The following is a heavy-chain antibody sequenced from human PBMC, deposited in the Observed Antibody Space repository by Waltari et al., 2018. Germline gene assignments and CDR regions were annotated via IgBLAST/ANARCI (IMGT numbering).Heavy chain of an antibody. CDR3: ATWITAHFDY. V-gene: IGHV3-23*01. CDR2: IDGPTTNT. J-gene: IGHJ4*02. CDR1: GFSFRNYA. D-gene: IGHD2-2*03. Sequence: DVHLLESGGCLVQPGGSLRLSGLASGFSFRNYAMSWVRQSPGKGLGWVSHIDGPTTNTHYADSVKGRFTISRDNSRNTVYLQMNSLTADDSAVYFCATWITAHFDYWGQGTLVTVSS.